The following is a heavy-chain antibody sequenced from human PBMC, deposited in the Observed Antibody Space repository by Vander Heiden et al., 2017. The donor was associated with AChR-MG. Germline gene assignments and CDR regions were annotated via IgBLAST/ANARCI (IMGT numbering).Heavy chain of an antibody. V-gene: IGHV3-30-3*01. D-gene: IGHD5-18*01. J-gene: IGHJ4*02. CDR3: ASSSLVEYSYVGGVFDY. Sequence: QVQLVESGGGVVQPGSSLRLSCAAPGFTFRRSAMHWVRQAPGKGLGWVAVISYDGSNKYYADSVKGRFTISRDNSKNTLYLQMNSLRAEDTAVYYCASSSLVEYSYVGGVFDYWCQGTLVTVSS. CDR1: GFTFRRSA. CDR2: ISYDGSNK.